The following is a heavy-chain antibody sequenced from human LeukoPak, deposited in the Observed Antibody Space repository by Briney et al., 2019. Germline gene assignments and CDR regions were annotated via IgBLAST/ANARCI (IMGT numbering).Heavy chain of an antibody. D-gene: IGHD4-11*01. CDR3: ARDGVDYSFEY. Sequence: GGSLRLSCAASGLTFSSYSMNWVRQAPGKGLEWVSSISSSSSYIYYADSVKGRFTISRDNAKNTLYLQMNSLRAEDTAVYYCARDGVDYSFEYWGQGTLVTVSS. CDR1: GLTFSSYS. CDR2: ISSSSSYI. J-gene: IGHJ4*02. V-gene: IGHV3-21*04.